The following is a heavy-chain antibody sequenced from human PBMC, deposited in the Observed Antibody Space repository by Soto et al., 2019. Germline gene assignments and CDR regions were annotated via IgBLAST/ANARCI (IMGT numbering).Heavy chain of an antibody. V-gene: IGHV3-11*01. CDR3: ARTLGDYVWGSYRKYAFDI. CDR2: ISSSGSTI. D-gene: IGHD3-16*02. Sequence: PGGSLRLSCAASGFTFSDYYMSWIRQAPGKGLEWVSYISSSGSTIYYADSVKGRFTISRDNAKNSLYLQMNSLRAEDTAVYYCARTLGDYVWGSYRKYAFDIWGQGTMVTVSS. CDR1: GFTFSDYY. J-gene: IGHJ3*02.